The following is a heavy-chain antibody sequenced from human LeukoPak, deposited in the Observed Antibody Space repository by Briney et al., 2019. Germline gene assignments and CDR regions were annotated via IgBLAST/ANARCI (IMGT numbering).Heavy chain of an antibody. CDR1: GGSISSSSYY. Sequence: SETLSLTCTVSGGSISSSSYYWGWIRQPPGKGLEWIGSIYYSGSTYYNPSLKSRVTISVDTSKNQFSLKLSSVTAADTAVYYCARLHHYDSSGYYGNAFDIWGQGTMVTVSS. CDR2: IYYSGST. CDR3: ARLHHYDSSGYYGNAFDI. D-gene: IGHD3-22*01. J-gene: IGHJ3*02. V-gene: IGHV4-39*07.